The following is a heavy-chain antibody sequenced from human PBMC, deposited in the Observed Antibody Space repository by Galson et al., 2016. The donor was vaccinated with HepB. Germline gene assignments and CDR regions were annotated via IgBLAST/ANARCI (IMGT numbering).Heavy chain of an antibody. J-gene: IGHJ3*02. V-gene: IGHV4-34*01. CDR2: IHHGGSI. CDR1: GGSFSGYY. Sequence: SETLSLTCAVYGGSFSGYYYAWIRQPPGKGLEWIGEIHHGGSINYNPSLMSRVTMSVDKSKNQFSMKLWSATAADTAVYFCTKNGYYALDIWGQGTVVTVSS. D-gene: IGHD3-22*01. CDR3: TKNGYYALDI.